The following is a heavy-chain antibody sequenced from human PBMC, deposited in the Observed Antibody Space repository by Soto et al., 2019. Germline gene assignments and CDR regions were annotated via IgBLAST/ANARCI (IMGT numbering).Heavy chain of an antibody. V-gene: IGHV3-33*01. CDR2: IWYDGSNK. D-gene: IGHD1-26*01. CDR3: ARGIILGAPPRPFAC. Sequence: QVQLVESGGGVVQPGRSLRLSCAASGFTFSAYDIHWVRQAPGKGLEWVAVIWYDGSNKYYADSVKGRFTISRDNSKNTLYLQMNSLRAEDTAVYYCARGIILGAPPRPFACWGQGTLVTVSS. CDR1: GFTFSAYD. J-gene: IGHJ4*02.